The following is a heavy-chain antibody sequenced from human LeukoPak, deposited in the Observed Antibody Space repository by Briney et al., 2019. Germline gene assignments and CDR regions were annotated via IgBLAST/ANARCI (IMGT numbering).Heavy chain of an antibody. CDR2: INPGNTYT. CDR3: ARCSAGDKAYPGDF. Sequence: ASVKVSCKASGYTFTAYYMHWVRQAPGQGLEWLGYINPGNTYTTYAQKFQGRVTLTRDTPTSTAYMELSRLRSDDTAVYYCARCSAGDKAYPGDFWGQGTLVTVSS. J-gene: IGHJ4*02. D-gene: IGHD6-13*01. V-gene: IGHV1-2*02. CDR1: GYTFTAYY.